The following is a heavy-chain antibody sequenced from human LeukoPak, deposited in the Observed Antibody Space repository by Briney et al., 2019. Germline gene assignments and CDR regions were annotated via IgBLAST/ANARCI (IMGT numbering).Heavy chain of an antibody. CDR2: ISGYNGNT. CDR3: ATGISSWYRLNFDY. J-gene: IGHJ4*02. D-gene: IGHD6-13*01. V-gene: IGHV1-18*01. Sequence: ASVKVSCKASGYSFTSSGITWVRQAPGQGLEWMGWISGYNGNTADAQIFQGRVTMTTDTSTSTAYMELRSLRSDDTAVYYCATGISSWYRLNFDYWGQGTLVTVSS. CDR1: GYSFTSSG.